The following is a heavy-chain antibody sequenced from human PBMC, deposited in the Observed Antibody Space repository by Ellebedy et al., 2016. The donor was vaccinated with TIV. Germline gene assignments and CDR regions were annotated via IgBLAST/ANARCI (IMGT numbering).Heavy chain of an antibody. D-gene: IGHD4-17*01. CDR3: ARVSVYGDSPVDY. Sequence: MPSETLSLTCTVSGGSISSDGYYWSWIRQHPGKGLEWIGYSYYSGSTYYNPSLKSRITISVDPSKNQFSLKLRSVTAADTAVYYCARVSVYGDSPVDYWGQGTQVTASS. J-gene: IGHJ4*02. CDR2: SYYSGST. CDR1: GGSISSDGYY. V-gene: IGHV4-31*03.